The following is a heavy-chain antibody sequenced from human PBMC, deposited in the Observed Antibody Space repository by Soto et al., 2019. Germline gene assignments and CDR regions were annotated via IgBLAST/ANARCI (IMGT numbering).Heavy chain of an antibody. CDR1: GGSFSGYY. Sequence: ETLSLTCAVYGGSFSGYYWSWIRQPPGKGLEWIGEINHSGSTNYNPSLKSRVTISVDTSKNQFSLKLSSVTAADTAVYYCARGGYDFWSGRPYYFDYWGQGTLVTVS. V-gene: IGHV4-34*01. D-gene: IGHD3-3*01. CDR3: ARGGYDFWSGRPYYFDY. CDR2: INHSGST. J-gene: IGHJ4*02.